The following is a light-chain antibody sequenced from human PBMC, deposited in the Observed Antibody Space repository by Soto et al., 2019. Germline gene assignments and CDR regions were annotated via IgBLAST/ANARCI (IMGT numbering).Light chain of an antibody. CDR1: QSISSS. Sequence: IQMTQSPSSLSASVGDRVTITCRASQSISSSLNWYQQKPAKAPKLLIYAASSLQSGVPSRFSGSGSGTDFTLTISSLQPEDFATYYWDHSYSTPLTCGPGTKVYIK. V-gene: IGKV1-39*01. J-gene: IGKJ3*01. CDR2: AAS. CDR3: DHSYSTPLT.